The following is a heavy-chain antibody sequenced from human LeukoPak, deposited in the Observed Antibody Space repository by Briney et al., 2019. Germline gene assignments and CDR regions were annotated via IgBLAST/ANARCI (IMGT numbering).Heavy chain of an antibody. CDR2: MNPRSGST. D-gene: IGHD6-13*01. CDR3: ARDGRGAAAADDPLDI. V-gene: IGHV1-8*01. J-gene: IGHJ3*02. CDR1: GYTFTNHD. Sequence: ASVKVSCKASGYTFTNHDFNWMRQAAGQGLEWLGWMNPRSGSTGYAQKFRGRVTMTRDTSITTAYMELSSLTSEDTDVYYCARDGRGAAAADDPLDIWGQGTTVTVSS.